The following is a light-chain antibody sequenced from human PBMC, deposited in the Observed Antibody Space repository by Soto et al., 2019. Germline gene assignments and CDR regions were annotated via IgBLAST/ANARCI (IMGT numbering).Light chain of an antibody. Sequence: DIQMTQSPSTLSASVGDRVTITCRASQTMSNWLAWYQQKPGKAPKLLIHKASTLQSGVPSRFSGSGSGTEFTLTISRLQPDDFATYYCQQYNSYPRTFGQGTKVDVK. V-gene: IGKV1-5*03. CDR1: QTMSNW. CDR3: QQYNSYPRT. J-gene: IGKJ1*01. CDR2: KAS.